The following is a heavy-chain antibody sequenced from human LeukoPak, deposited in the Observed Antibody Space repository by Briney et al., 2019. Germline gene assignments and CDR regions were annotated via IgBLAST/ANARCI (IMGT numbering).Heavy chain of an antibody. D-gene: IGHD3-10*01. V-gene: IGHV4-39*01. J-gene: IGHJ5*02. CDR2: MSHSGSA. CDR3: ARRSLREAYNRFDP. Sequence: SETLSLTCTVSGGSVTTSSYYWGWIRQPPGKGLEWIGSMSHSGSAFYNPSLKSRVSISVDTSKNQFSLRVTSVTAADTALYYCARRSLREAYNRFDPWGQGTLVAVSS. CDR1: GGSVTTSSYY.